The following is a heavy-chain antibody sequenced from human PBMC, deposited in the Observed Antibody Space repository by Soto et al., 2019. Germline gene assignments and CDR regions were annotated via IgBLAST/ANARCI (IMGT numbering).Heavy chain of an antibody. D-gene: IGHD3-22*01. Sequence: GGSLRLSCAASGFTFSSYEMNWVRQAPGKGLEWVSYISSSGSTIYYADSVKGRFTISRDNARNSLYLQMNSLRAEDTAVYYCAREARGGSYYDSSGNPYDAFDIWGQGTMVTVS. CDR1: GFTFSSYE. CDR3: AREARGGSYYDSSGNPYDAFDI. V-gene: IGHV3-48*03. J-gene: IGHJ3*02. CDR2: ISSSGSTI.